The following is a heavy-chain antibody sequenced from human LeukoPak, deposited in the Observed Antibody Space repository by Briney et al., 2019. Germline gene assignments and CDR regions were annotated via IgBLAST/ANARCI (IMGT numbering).Heavy chain of an antibody. D-gene: IGHD2-8*02. CDR3: ARAWSRVDPFDM. CDR1: GFTFSDYY. Sequence: PGGSLRLSCAASGFTFSDYYMSWIRQAPGKGLEWVSYISSSGSTIYYADSVKGRFTISRDNAENSLYLQMNSLRAEDTAVYYCARAWSRVDPFDMWGQGTMVTVSS. V-gene: IGHV3-11*04. CDR2: ISSSGSTI. J-gene: IGHJ3*02.